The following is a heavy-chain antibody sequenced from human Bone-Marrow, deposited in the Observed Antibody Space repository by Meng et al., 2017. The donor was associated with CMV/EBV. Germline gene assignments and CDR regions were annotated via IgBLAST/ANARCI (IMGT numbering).Heavy chain of an antibody. CDR1: GGSITSGNYC. CDR2: IHYSGNT. J-gene: IGHJ6*02. D-gene: IGHD6-6*01. Sequence: SETLSLTCTVSGGSITSGNYCWTWIRQPPGKGLEWIGYIHYSGNTYYNPSLRSRLTILIDTSENQFSLRLSSVTAADTAVYYCARGSRGGSSSSNFGYYYYGMDVWGQGTMVTVSS. CDR3: ARGSRGGSSSSNFGYYYYGMDV. V-gene: IGHV4-30-4*08.